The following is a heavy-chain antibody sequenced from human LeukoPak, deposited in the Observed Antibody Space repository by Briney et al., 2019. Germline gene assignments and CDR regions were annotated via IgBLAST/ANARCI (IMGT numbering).Heavy chain of an antibody. J-gene: IGHJ3*02. CDR1: GYSFTTYW. Sequence: GESLKISCKGSGYSFTTYWIAWVRQMPGKGLGWMGIIYPGDSDTRYSPSFQGQVTISADKSISTAYLQWSSLKASDTAMYYCARRIAAAVNDGFDIWGQGTMVSVSS. CDR2: IYPGDSDT. D-gene: IGHD6-13*01. CDR3: ARRIAAAVNDGFDI. V-gene: IGHV5-51*01.